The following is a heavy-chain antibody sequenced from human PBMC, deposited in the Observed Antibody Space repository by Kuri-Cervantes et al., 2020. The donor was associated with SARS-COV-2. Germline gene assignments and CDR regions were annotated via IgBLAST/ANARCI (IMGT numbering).Heavy chain of an antibody. D-gene: IGHD6-19*01. Sequence: GESLKISCSASGFTFSSYAMHWVRQAPGKGLEYVSAISSNGGSTYYADSVKGRFTISRDNSKNTLYLQMNSLRAEDTAVYYCAKDEGPYSSGWYAFDYWGQGTLVTVSS. J-gene: IGHJ4*02. CDR3: AKDEGPYSSGWYAFDY. V-gene: IGHV3-64*04. CDR1: GFTFSSYA. CDR2: ISSNGGST.